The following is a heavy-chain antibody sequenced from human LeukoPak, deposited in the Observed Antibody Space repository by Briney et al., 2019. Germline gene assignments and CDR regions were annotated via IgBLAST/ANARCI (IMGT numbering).Heavy chain of an antibody. V-gene: IGHV4-34*01. CDR1: GGSFSGYY. CDR3: ARGPPISGEELPFDY. CDR2: INHSGST. D-gene: IGHD1-26*01. Sequence: SETLSLTCAVYGGSFSGYYWSWIRQPPGKGLEWIGEINHSGSTNYNPSLKSRVTISVDTSKNQFSLKLSSVTAADTAVYYCARGPPISGEELPFDYWGQGTLVTVSS. J-gene: IGHJ4*02.